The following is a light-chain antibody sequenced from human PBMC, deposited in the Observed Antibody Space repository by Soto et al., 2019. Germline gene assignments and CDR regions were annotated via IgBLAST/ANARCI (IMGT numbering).Light chain of an antibody. V-gene: IGKV1-9*01. CDR3: QQIDSYPLT. CDR1: QGISSY. J-gene: IGKJ5*01. Sequence: IQLTQSPSSLSASVGDRVTITCRASQGISSYLAWYQQKPGKAPKLLIYAASTLQSGVPSRFSGSGSGTDFTLTISSLQSEDFATYYCQQIDSYPLTFGQGTRLEIK. CDR2: AAS.